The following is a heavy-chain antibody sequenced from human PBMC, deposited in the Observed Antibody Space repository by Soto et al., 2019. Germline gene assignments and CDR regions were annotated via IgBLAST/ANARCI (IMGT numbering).Heavy chain of an antibody. CDR3: AKIQKYFDIYFDY. J-gene: IGHJ4*02. D-gene: IGHD3-22*01. CDR2: IGCGGENL. Sequence: GVSMRVSCAAAGFTSVNSARHWVRQAPGKGLEWVSSIGCGGENLDYADSVRGRFTISRDSSKNTVYLEMNTLRAEDTAVYYCAKIQKYFDIYFDYWGPGTLVTVSS. V-gene: IGHV3-23*01. CDR1: GFTSVNSA.